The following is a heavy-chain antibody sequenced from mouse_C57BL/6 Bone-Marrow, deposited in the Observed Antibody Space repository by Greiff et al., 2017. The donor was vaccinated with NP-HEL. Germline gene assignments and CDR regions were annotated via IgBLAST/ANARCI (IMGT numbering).Heavy chain of an antibody. D-gene: IGHD2-3*01. CDR1: GYTFTSYW. J-gene: IGHJ4*01. CDR2: IHPNSGST. V-gene: IGHV1-64*01. Sequence: QVQLQQSGAELVKPGASVKLSCKASGYTFTSYWMHWVKQRPGQGLEWIGMIHPNSGSTNYNEKFKSKATLTVDKSSSTAYMQLSSLTSEDSAVYYCARTGRLLLYYAMDYWGQGTSVTVSS. CDR3: ARTGRLLLYYAMDY.